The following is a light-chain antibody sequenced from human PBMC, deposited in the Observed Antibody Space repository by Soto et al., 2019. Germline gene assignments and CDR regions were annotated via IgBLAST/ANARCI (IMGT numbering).Light chain of an antibody. V-gene: IGLV2-14*01. J-gene: IGLJ3*02. CDR1: SSDVGSYNY. CDR3: SSYTTTSTLVV. CDR2: EVS. Sequence: QSALTQPASVSGSPGQSITISCTGTSSDVGSYNYVSWYQQHPGKAPKVMIYEVSHRPPGVSDRFSGSKSDNTASLTISGLQAEDEADYYCSSYTTTSTLVVFGGGTKVTVL.